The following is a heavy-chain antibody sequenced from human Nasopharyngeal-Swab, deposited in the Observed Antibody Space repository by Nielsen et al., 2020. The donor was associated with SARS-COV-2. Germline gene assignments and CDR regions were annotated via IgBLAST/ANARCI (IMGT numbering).Heavy chain of an antibody. D-gene: IGHD1-26*01. V-gene: IGHV4-31*02. CDR2: ISYRGST. CDR3: ARDYRGAGYYYYGMDV. Sequence: WIRQPPGKGLEWIGYISYRGSTYYNPSLKSRVTISVDTSKNQVSLNLSSVTVADPAVYYCARDYRGAGYYYYGMDVWGQGTTVTVSS. J-gene: IGHJ6*02.